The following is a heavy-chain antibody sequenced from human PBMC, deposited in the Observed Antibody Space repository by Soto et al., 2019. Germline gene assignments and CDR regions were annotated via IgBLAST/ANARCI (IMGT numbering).Heavy chain of an antibody. D-gene: IGHD3-22*01. J-gene: IGHJ4*02. V-gene: IGHV3-23*01. CDR2: ISGSGDRT. CDR3: AKMGDSSGYDSFDY. CDR1: GFTFSSHG. Sequence: EVQLLESGGGLVQPGGSLRLSCAVSGFTFSSHGKSWVRQAPGKGLEWVSSISGSGDRTYYADSVKGRFTISRDNNKNSVYLQMNSLRVEDTAVYYCAKMGDSSGYDSFDYWGQGTLVTVSS.